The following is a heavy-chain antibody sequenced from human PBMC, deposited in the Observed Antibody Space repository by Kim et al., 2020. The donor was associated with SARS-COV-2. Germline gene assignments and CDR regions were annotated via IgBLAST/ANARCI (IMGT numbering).Heavy chain of an antibody. CDR2: ISAYNGNT. CDR3: ARDLISYGSGSYYTGTYYYYYGMDV. V-gene: IGHV1-18*01. Sequence: ASVKVSCKASGYTFTSYGISWVRQAPGQGLEWVGWISAYNGNTNYAQKLQGRVTMTTDTSTSTAYMELRSLRSDDTAVYYCARDLISYGSGSYYTGTYYYYYGMDVWGQGTTVTVSS. D-gene: IGHD3-10*01. CDR1: GYTFTSYG. J-gene: IGHJ6*02.